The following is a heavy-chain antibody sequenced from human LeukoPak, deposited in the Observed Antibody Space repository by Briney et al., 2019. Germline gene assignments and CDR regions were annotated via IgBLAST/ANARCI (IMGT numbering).Heavy chain of an antibody. J-gene: IGHJ4*02. CDR3: ARGGYCSSTRCYTSFFLDY. CDR2: IYYSGST. CDR1: GGSISSYY. Sequence: SETLSLTCTVSGGSISSYYWSWIRQPPGKGLEWIGYIYYSGSTNYNPSLRSRVTISVDTSKNQFSLKLSSVTAADTAVYYCARGGYCSSTRCYTSFFLDYWGQGTLVTVSS. V-gene: IGHV4-59*08. D-gene: IGHD2-2*02.